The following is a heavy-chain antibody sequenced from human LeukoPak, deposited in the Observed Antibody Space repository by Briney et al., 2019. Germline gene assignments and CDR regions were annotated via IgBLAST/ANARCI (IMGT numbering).Heavy chain of an antibody. J-gene: IGHJ4*02. CDR1: GFTFTNYW. Sequence: PGGSLRLSCAASGFTFTNYWMNWLRQAPGKRLEWVANIKQDGGAKNYVDSVKGRFTISRDNAKNSLYLQMNNLRVEDTAVYYCARVGKSSSRRGSDYWGQGTLVTVSS. CDR3: ARVGKSSSRRGSDY. D-gene: IGHD6-13*01. V-gene: IGHV3-7*01. CDR2: IKQDGGAK.